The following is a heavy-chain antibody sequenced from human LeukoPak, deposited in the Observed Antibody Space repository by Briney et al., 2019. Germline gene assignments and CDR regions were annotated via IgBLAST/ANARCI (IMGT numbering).Heavy chain of an antibody. CDR3: ARDPRGPTGYDSPGRDSFDY. V-gene: IGHV3-23*01. J-gene: IGHJ4*02. D-gene: IGHD3-22*01. CDR1: GFTFSSYA. CDR2: ISGSYIST. Sequence: GGSLRLSCAASGFTFSSYAMSWVRQAPGKGLEWVSAISGSYISTYYADSVKGRFTISRDNSKNTVWLHVSSLGPEDTAVYYCARDPRGPTGYDSPGRDSFDYWGQGTLVTVSS.